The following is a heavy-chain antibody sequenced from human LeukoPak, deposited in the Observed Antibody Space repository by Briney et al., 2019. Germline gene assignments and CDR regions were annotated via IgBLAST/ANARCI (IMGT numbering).Heavy chain of an antibody. Sequence: ASVKVSCKASGYTFTSYGISWVRQAPGQGLEWMGWISAYNGNTNYAQKLQGRVTMTEDTSTDTAYMELSSLRSEDTAVYYCATASRFLEWLSPFDYWGQGTLVTVSS. CDR3: ATASRFLEWLSPFDY. V-gene: IGHV1-18*01. J-gene: IGHJ4*02. CDR2: ISAYNGNT. CDR1: GYTFTSYG. D-gene: IGHD3-3*01.